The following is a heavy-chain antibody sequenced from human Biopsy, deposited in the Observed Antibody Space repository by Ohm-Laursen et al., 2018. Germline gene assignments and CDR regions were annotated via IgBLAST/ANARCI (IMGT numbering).Heavy chain of an antibody. CDR1: GDSVTKYY. V-gene: IGHV4-59*02. Sequence: GTLSLTWAVSGDSVTKYYWSWIRQPPGKGLEWIGHIYYSVMTNYNPSLQSRVSISVDTSRNQVSLTLSSVTAADTAVYYCARDSGILNYGNFKYYHYYGMDVWGQGTRVTVSS. CDR2: IYYSVMT. CDR3: ARDSGILNYGNFKYYHYYGMDV. D-gene: IGHD4-11*01. J-gene: IGHJ6*02.